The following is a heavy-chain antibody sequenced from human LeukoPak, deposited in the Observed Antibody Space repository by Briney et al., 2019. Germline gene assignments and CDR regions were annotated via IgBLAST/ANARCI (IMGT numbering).Heavy chain of an antibody. CDR2: IYYSGST. CDR3: ARANFDWLSNWFDP. V-gene: IGHV4-59*01. Sequence: PSETLSLTCTVSGGSISSYYWSWIRQPPGKGLEWIGYIYYSGSTNYNPSLKSRVTISVDTSKNQFSLKLSSETAADTAVYYCARANFDWLSNWFDPWGQGTLVTVSS. J-gene: IGHJ5*02. D-gene: IGHD3-9*01. CDR1: GGSISSYY.